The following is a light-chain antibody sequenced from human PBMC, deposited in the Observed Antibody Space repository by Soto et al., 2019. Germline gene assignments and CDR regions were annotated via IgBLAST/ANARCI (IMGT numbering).Light chain of an antibody. CDR3: SSYTSSSTLL. CDR1: SSDVGGYNY. CDR2: DVS. J-gene: IGLJ2*01. Sequence: QSALTQPASVSGSPGQSITISCTGTSSDVGGYNYVSWYQQHPGKAPKLMIYDVSRRPSGVSDRFSASKSGNTASLTISGLHVEDEADYYCSSYTSSSTLLFGGRTKLTVL. V-gene: IGLV2-14*01.